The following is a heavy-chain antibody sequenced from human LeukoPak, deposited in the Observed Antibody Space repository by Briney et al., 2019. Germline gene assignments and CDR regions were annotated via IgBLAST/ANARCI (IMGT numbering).Heavy chain of an antibody. CDR3: ARMPGNYYYDSSGYFMGIDY. CDR2: IYTSGST. Sequence: SETLSLACTVSGGSISSYYWSWIRQPAGKGLEWIGRIYTSGSTNYNPSLKSRVTISVDTSKNQFSLKLSSVTAADTAVYYCARMPGNYYYDSSGYFMGIDYWGQGTLVTVSS. D-gene: IGHD3-22*01. CDR1: GGSISSYY. V-gene: IGHV4-4*07. J-gene: IGHJ4*02.